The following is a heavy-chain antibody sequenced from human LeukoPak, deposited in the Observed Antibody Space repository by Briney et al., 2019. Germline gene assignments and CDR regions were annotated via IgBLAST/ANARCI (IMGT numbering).Heavy chain of an antibody. Sequence: GGSLRLSCAASGFTFSNYGMHWVRQAPGKGLEWVALISYDGSDKYYSDSVKGRFTISRDNSKTTLYLQMNSLRAEDTAVYYCAKDPRRYSRTGGYFDYWGQGTLVTVSS. CDR3: AKDPRRYSRTGGYFDY. J-gene: IGHJ4*02. V-gene: IGHV3-30*18. CDR2: ISYDGSDK. D-gene: IGHD6-13*01. CDR1: GFTFSNYG.